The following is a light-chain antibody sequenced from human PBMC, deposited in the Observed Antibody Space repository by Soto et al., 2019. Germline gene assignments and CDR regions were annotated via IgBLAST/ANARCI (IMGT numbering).Light chain of an antibody. CDR1: QSISSW. V-gene: IGKV1-5*03. J-gene: IGKJ1*01. Sequence: DIQMTQSPSTLSASVGDRVPITCRASQSISSWLAWYQQKPGKAPKLLIYKASSLESGVPSRFSGSGSGTEFTLTISSLQPDDFATYYCQHYNSYSPWTFGQGTKVEIK. CDR3: QHYNSYSPWT. CDR2: KAS.